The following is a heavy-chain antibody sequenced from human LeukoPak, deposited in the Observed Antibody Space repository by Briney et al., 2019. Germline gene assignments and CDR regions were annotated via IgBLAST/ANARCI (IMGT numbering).Heavy chain of an antibody. Sequence: ASVKVSCKASGYTFTSYGISWVRQAPGQGLEWMGWISAYNGNTNYAQKLQGRVTMTTDTSTSTAYMELRSLRSDDTAVYYCARDGMVQGVYYYYYGMDVWGQGTTVTVSS. V-gene: IGHV1-18*01. CDR3: ARDGMVQGVYYYYYGMDV. CDR2: ISAYNGNT. CDR1: GYTFTSYG. D-gene: IGHD3-10*01. J-gene: IGHJ6*02.